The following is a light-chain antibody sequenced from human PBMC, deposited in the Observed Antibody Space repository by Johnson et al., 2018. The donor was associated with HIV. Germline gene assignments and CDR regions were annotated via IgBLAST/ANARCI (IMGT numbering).Light chain of an antibody. CDR1: TSKIGNNY. J-gene: IGLJ1*01. CDR2: DNN. Sequence: QSVLTQPPSVSAAPGQKVTISCSGSTSKIGNNYVSWYQHLPGTAPKLLIYDNNKRPSGLPDRSSGSKSGTSAPLGITGLQTGDEADYYCGTWDSILSGVLGTGTKVTVL. CDR3: GTWDSILSGV. V-gene: IGLV1-51*01.